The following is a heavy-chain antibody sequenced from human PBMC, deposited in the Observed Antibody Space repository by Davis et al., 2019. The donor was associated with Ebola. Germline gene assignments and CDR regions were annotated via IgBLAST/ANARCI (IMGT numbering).Heavy chain of an antibody. CDR2: ISSSSSTI. J-gene: IGHJ6*04. CDR3: AREGWKYYYDSSGYHTYYGMDV. D-gene: IGHD3-22*01. V-gene: IGHV3-48*02. Sequence: GESLKISCAASGFTFSSQTMSWVRQAPGKGLEWVSYISSSSSTIYYADSVKGRFTISRDNAKNSLYLQMNSLRDEDTAVYYCAREGWKYYYDSSGYHTYYGMDVWGKGTTVTVSS. CDR1: GFTFSSQT.